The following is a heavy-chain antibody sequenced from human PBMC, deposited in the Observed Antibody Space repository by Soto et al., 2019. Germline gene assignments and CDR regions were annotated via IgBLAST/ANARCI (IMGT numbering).Heavy chain of an antibody. CDR3: ARDRGVAPPVAGNTHYYYYMDV. Sequence: QDQLVQSGAEVKKPGASVTVSCKASGYSFTNYGITWVRQAPGQGLEWMGWISGFNGNTHYAQKLQGRVTMTNDASTSTAYMELRSLRSDDTAVYYCARDRGVAPPVAGNTHYYYYMDVWGKGTTVTVSS. CDR2: ISGFNGNT. V-gene: IGHV1-18*01. CDR1: GYSFTNYG. J-gene: IGHJ6*03. D-gene: IGHD6-19*01.